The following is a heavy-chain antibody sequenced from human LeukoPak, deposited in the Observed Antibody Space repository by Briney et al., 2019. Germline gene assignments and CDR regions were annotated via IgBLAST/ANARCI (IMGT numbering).Heavy chain of an antibody. Sequence: GGSLRLSCAASGFTFSNYAMSWVRQAPGRGLEWVSTISASGSSTYYADSVKGRFTISKDNSKNTLYLQMISLRAEDTAVYFRAKDQGTGYSSGWYLDYWGQGTLVTVSS. CDR1: GFTFSNYA. D-gene: IGHD6-19*01. J-gene: IGHJ4*02. CDR3: AKDQGTGYSSGWYLDY. CDR2: ISASGSST. V-gene: IGHV3-23*01.